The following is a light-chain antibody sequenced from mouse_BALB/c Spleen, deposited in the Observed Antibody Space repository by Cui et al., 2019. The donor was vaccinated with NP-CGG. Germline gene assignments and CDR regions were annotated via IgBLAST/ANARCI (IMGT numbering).Light chain of an antibody. CDR1: TGAITTSNY. J-gene: IGLJ1*01. CDR2: GTN. V-gene: IGLV1*01. CDR3: ALWYSNHWV. Sequence: VVTPESALTTSPGETVTLTCRSSTGAITTSNYANWVQEKPDHLFTGLIGGTNNRAPGVPARFSGSLIGDKAALTITGAQTEDEAIYFCALWYSNHWVFGGGTKLTVL.